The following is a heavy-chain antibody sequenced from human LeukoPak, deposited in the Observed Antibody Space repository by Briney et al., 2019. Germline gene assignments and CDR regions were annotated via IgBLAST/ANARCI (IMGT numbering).Heavy chain of an antibody. V-gene: IGHV3-30-3*01. J-gene: IGHJ4*02. CDR3: ADSDGYYYDV. D-gene: IGHD2-15*01. CDR1: GFTFSYYA. CDR2: ISNDGGNR. Sequence: PGGSLRLSCVASGFTSGFTFSYYAMHWVRQAPGKGLEWVAFISNDGGNRYFANSVKGRFTISRDNSKNTVYLQMNSLGAEDTAVYYCADSDGYYYDVWGQGTLVTVSS.